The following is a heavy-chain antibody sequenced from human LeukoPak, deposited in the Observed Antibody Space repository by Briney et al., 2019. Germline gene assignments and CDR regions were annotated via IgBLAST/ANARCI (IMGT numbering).Heavy chain of an antibody. V-gene: IGHV1-18*01. CDR1: GDARRNSG. J-gene: IGHJ4*02. Sequence: GASVKVSCKASGDARRNSGFNWVRQAPGQGLEWMGWISADNSNKKYSQKVQGRVTMTAYTSTRTAYLELKSLRSDDTAVYYCAASRYCSSTPCQFNYWGQGTLVSVSS. CDR3: AASRYCSSTPCQFNY. CDR2: ISADNSNK. D-gene: IGHD2-2*01.